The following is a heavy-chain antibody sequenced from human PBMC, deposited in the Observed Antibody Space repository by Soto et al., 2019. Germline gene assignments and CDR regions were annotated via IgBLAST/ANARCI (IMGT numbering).Heavy chain of an antibody. Sequence: EVQLLESGGGLVQPGGSLRLSCAASGFTFSSYAMWWVRQAPGKGLECVSAISGGGETTYYADSVKGRFTISRDNSKNTLYLQMNSLRAEDTAVYYCAFNSGSGSYDFDYWSQGTLVTVSS. CDR3: AFNSGSGSYDFDY. CDR2: ISGGGETT. V-gene: IGHV3-23*01. J-gene: IGHJ4*02. CDR1: GFTFSSYA. D-gene: IGHD3-10*01.